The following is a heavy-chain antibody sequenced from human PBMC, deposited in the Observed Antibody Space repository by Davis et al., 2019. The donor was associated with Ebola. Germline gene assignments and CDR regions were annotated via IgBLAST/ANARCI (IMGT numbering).Heavy chain of an antibody. CDR3: ARGDSITMIVVSYYFDY. CDR2: ISSSISTI. Sequence: GGSLRLSCAASGFTFSSYSMNWVRQAPGKGLEWVSYISSSISTIYYADSVKGRFTISRDNAKNSLYLQMNSLRDEDTAVYYCARGDSITMIVVSYYFDYWGQGTLVTVSS. V-gene: IGHV3-48*02. J-gene: IGHJ4*02. CDR1: GFTFSSYS. D-gene: IGHD3-22*01.